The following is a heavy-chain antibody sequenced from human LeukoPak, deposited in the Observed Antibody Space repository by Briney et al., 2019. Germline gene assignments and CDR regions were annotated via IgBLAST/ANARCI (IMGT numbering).Heavy chain of an antibody. J-gene: IGHJ4*02. D-gene: IGHD1-26*01. CDR1: GFTFSSYA. V-gene: IGHV3-23*01. Sequence: AGGSLRLSCAASGFTFSSYAMSWVRQAPGKGLEWVSTISGSGGSTYYADSVKGRFTISRDNSKNTLYLQMNSLRAEDMAVYYCAKFGVGATYFDYWGQGTLVTVSS. CDR2: ISGSGGST. CDR3: AKFGVGATYFDY.